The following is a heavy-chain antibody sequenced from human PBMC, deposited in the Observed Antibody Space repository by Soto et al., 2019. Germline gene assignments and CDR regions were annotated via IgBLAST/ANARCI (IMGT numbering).Heavy chain of an antibody. Sequence: PGGSLRLSCAGSGFTFSNYAMSWVRQAPGKGLAWVSAISGSGGSTYYADSVKGRFTISRDNSKNTLYLQMNSLRAEDTAVYYCAKSWRRFLEWFYGMDVWGQGTTVTVSS. CDR1: GFTFSNYA. J-gene: IGHJ6*02. CDR2: ISGSGGST. D-gene: IGHD3-3*01. V-gene: IGHV3-23*01. CDR3: AKSWRRFLEWFYGMDV.